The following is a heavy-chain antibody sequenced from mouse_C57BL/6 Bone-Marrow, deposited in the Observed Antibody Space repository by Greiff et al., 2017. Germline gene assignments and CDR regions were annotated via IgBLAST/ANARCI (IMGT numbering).Heavy chain of an antibody. D-gene: IGHD3-3*01. CDR3: NAWGTSDY. V-gene: IGHV14-4*02. Sequence: EVQLQQSGAELVRSGASVKLSCTASGFNIKDYYMHWVKQRPEQGLEWIGWIDPENGDTEYAPKFQGKVTMTADTSSNTAYLQLSSLTSEDTAVYYYNAWGTSDYWGQGTTLTVSS. J-gene: IGHJ2*01. CDR1: GFNIKDYY. CDR2: IDPENGDT.